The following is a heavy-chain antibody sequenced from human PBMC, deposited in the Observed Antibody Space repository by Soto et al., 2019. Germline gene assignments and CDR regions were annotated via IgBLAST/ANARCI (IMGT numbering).Heavy chain of an antibody. CDR3: ARSGSGSYYYYYGMDV. D-gene: IGHD1-26*01. J-gene: IGHJ6*02. CDR2: INHSGST. V-gene: IGHV4-34*01. Sequence: SGTLSLTRAVYGGAFSGYYWRWVRPPPGKGLEWIGEINHSGSTNYNPSLKSRVTISVDTSKNQFSLKLSSVTAADTAVYYCARSGSGSYYYYYGMDVWGQGTTVTVSS. CDR1: GGAFSGYY.